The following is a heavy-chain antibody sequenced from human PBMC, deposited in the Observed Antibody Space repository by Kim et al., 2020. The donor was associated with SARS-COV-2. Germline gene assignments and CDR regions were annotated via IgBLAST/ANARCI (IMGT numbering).Heavy chain of an antibody. J-gene: IGHJ6*02. D-gene: IGHD3-9*01. CDR1: GGSISSGGYY. Sequence: SETLSLTCTVSGGSISSGGYYWSWIRQHPGKGLEWIGYIYYSGSTYYNPSLKSRVTISVDTSKNQFSLKLSSVTAADTAVYYCASRLRYFDWLHEDVWGQGTTVTVSS. CDR2: IYYSGST. V-gene: IGHV4-31*03. CDR3: ASRLRYFDWLHEDV.